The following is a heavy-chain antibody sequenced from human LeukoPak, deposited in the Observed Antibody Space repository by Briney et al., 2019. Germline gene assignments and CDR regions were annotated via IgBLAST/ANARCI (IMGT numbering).Heavy chain of an antibody. CDR3: ARAYTTRSGKDAFDI. CDR2: ITSAYSR. J-gene: IGHJ3*02. V-gene: IGHV3-48*01. CDR1: GFTFNMYS. D-gene: IGHD1-26*01. Sequence: GGSLRLSCGASGFTFNMYSMHWIRQAPGKGLEWVSSITSAYSRYYADSVKGRFTISRDNAKNSLSLQMNSLRAEDTALYHCARAYTTRSGKDAFDIWGQGTMVTVSS.